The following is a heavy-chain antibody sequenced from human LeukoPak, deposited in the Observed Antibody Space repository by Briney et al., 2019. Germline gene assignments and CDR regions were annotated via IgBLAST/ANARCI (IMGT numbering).Heavy chain of an antibody. Sequence: GGSLRLSCAASGLTFNSYGMHWVRQAPGKGLEWVTVISYDGSSKYYSDSVKGRFTISRDNSKNTLYLQMNSLRGEDTAVYFCAKSTSTHITVAGGFDCWGQGTLVTVSS. J-gene: IGHJ4*02. CDR2: ISYDGSSK. CDR1: GLTFNSYG. CDR3: AKSTSTHITVAGGFDC. V-gene: IGHV3-30*18. D-gene: IGHD6-19*01.